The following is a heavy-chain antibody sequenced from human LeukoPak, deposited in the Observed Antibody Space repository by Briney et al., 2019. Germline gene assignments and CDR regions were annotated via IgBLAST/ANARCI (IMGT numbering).Heavy chain of an antibody. CDR1: GFTFTNAW. D-gene: IGHD2-2*01. Sequence: PGGSLRLSCAASGFTFTNAWMSWARQAPGKGLEWVGRIKSKTDGGTTDYAAPVKGRFTISRDDSQNTLYLKMNSLKTEDTAVYYCTRDIVSISQPYYFDYWGQGTLVTVSS. CDR3: TRDIVSISQPYYFDY. V-gene: IGHV3-15*01. CDR2: IKSKTDGGTT. J-gene: IGHJ4*02.